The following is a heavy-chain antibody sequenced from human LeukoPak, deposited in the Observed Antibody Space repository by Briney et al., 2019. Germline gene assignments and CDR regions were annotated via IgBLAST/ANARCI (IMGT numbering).Heavy chain of an antibody. CDR2: TSSSNSYI. CDR1: GFTFSSYS. J-gene: IGHJ4*02. CDR3: ARDQGLLVVAGRFGY. Sequence: GGSLRLSCAASGFTFSSYSMNWVRQAPGKGLEWVSFTSSSNSYIYNADSVKGRFTISRDNAKNSLYLQMNSLRAEDTAVYYCARDQGLLVVAGRFGYWGQGTLVTVSS. D-gene: IGHD6-19*01. V-gene: IGHV3-21*01.